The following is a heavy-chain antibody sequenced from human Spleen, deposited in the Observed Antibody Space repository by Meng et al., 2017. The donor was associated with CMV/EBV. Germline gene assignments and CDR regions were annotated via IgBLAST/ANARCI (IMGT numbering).Heavy chain of an antibody. J-gene: IGHJ6*02. Sequence: GGSLRLSCAASGFTFSSYAMSWVRQAPGKGLEWVSVIYSGGSSTYYADSVKGRFTISRDNSKNTLYLQMNSLRAGDTAMYYCARDSGYCSSTSCLLGYGMDVWGQGTTVTVSS. V-gene: IGHV3-23*03. CDR2: IYSGGSST. D-gene: IGHD2-2*01. CDR1: GFTFSSYA. CDR3: ARDSGYCSSTSCLLGYGMDV.